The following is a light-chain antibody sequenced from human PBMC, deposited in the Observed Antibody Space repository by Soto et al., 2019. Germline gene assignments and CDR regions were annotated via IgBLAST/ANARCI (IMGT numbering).Light chain of an antibody. CDR1: QSVGSS. CDR3: QQRSAWPFT. J-gene: IGKJ4*01. V-gene: IGKV3-11*01. CDR2: DAS. Sequence: IVLTQSPATLSLFPGERATLSCWTSQSVGSSLAWYQQKPGQPPRLLIHDASSRATGIPARFSGSGSGTDFTLTISSLEPEDFAVYYCQQRSAWPFTFGGGTSVLIK.